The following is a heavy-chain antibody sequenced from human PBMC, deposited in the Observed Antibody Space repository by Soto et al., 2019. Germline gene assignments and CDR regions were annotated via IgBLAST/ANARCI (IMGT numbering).Heavy chain of an antibody. V-gene: IGHV3-23*01. CDR1: GFNFATYS. Sequence: PGGSLRLSCAASGFNFATYSMSWVRQAPGKGLEWVAGISDGVDRAYYGDSVKGRFTISRDTSKNMLYLHMNSLRAEDTAIYYCARYTAVADPYYCDYWGQGTLVTVSS. CDR2: ISDGVDRA. D-gene: IGHD6-19*01. CDR3: ARYTAVADPYYCDY. J-gene: IGHJ4*02.